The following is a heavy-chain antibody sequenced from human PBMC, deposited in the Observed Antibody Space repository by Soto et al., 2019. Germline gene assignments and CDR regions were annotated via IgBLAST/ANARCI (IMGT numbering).Heavy chain of an antibody. CDR2: IYYSGST. J-gene: IGHJ6*02. D-gene: IGHD4-4*01. CDR1: GGSISSSSYY. Sequence: SETLSLTFTVSGGSISSSSYYWGWIRQPPGTGLEWIGSIYYSGSTYYNPSLKSRVTISVDTSKTQFSLKLSSVTAADTAVYYCARHGGYSNYLIRPLNDGMDVWGQGTTVTVSS. V-gene: IGHV4-39*01. CDR3: ARHGGYSNYLIRPLNDGMDV.